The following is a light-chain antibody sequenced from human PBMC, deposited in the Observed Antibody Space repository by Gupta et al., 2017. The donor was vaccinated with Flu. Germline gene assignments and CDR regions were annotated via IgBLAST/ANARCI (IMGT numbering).Light chain of an antibody. V-gene: IGKV3-20*01. CDR3: QQYGSSPQT. J-gene: IGKJ1*01. CDR2: GAS. Sequence: AWYQQKPGQAPRLLICGASSRATGIPDRFSGSESGTDFTLTISRLEPEDFAVYYCQQYGSSPQTFGQGTKVEVK.